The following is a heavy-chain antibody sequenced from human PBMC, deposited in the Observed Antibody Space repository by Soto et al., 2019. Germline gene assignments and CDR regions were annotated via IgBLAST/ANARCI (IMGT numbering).Heavy chain of an antibody. CDR2: ISAYNGNT. J-gene: IGHJ5*02. CDR1: CYTFTSYG. Sequence: ASVKVSCKASCYTFTSYGIIWVRQAPGQGLEWMGWISAYNGNTNYAQKLQGRVTMTTDTSTSTAYMELRSLRSDDTAVYYCARDPPYSSGWYAGFDPWGQGTLVTVSS. CDR3: ARDPPYSSGWYAGFDP. V-gene: IGHV1-18*01. D-gene: IGHD6-19*01.